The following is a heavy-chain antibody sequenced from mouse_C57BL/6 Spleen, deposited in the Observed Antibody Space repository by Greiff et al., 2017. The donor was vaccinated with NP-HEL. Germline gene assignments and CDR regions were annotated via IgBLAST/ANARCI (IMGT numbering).Heavy chain of an antibody. CDR1: GYTFTSYT. CDR3: ARAGDEYYGSSGFAY. Sequence: VQLQQSGADLARPGASVKMSCKASGYTFTSYTMHWVKQRPGQGLEWIGYINPSSGYTKYNQKFKDKATLTADKSSSTAYMQLSSLTSEDSAVYDCARAGDEYYGSSGFAYWGQGTLVTVSA. CDR2: INPSSGYT. V-gene: IGHV1-4*01. D-gene: IGHD1-1*01. J-gene: IGHJ3*01.